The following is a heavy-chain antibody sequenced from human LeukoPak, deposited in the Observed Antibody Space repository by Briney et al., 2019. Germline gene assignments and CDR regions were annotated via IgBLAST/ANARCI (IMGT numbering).Heavy chain of an antibody. J-gene: IGHJ5*02. CDR2: IYYSGST. CDR3: ARAVAGTSWFDP. Sequence: SETLSLTCAVSGGSISSYYWSWIRQPPGKGLEWIGYIYYSGSTNYNPSLKSRVTISAGTSKNQFSLKLSSVTAADTAVYFCARAVAGTSWFDPWGQGTLVTVSS. D-gene: IGHD6-19*01. CDR1: GGSISSYY. V-gene: IGHV4-59*08.